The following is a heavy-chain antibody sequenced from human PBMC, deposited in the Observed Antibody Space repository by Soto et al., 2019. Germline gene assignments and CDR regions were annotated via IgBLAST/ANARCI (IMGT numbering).Heavy chain of an antibody. Sequence: EVQLLESGGGLVQPGGSLRLSCAASGFTFSSYAMSWVRQAPGKGLEWGSAISGSGGSTYYADSVKGRFPISGDNSKNTLDRQMNSLRAEDTAVYYCAKGPTTVTYEEYWYFALWGRGTLVTVSS. CDR3: AKGPTTVTYEEYWYFAL. D-gene: IGHD4-17*01. J-gene: IGHJ2*01. CDR2: ISGSGGST. V-gene: IGHV3-23*01. CDR1: GFTFSSYA.